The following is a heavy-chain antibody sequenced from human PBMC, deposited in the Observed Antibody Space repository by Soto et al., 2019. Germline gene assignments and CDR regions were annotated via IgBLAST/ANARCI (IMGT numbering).Heavy chain of an antibody. Sequence: GGSLRLSCAASGFNVGAFAVNWVRQAPGKGLEWVSGISVSDAFIYYADSVRGRFSISRDASENTLYLQMNSLRVDDTALYYLTRETVAVITGLHYWGPGTLVTVSS. D-gene: IGHD1-20*01. CDR2: ISVSDAFI. CDR3: TRETVAVITGLHY. J-gene: IGHJ4*02. CDR1: GFNVGAFA. V-gene: IGHV3-23*01.